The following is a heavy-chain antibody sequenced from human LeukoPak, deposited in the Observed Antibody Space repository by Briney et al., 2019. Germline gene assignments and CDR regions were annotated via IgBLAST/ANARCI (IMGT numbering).Heavy chain of an antibody. CDR2: ISAYNGNT. CDR1: GYTFTSYG. V-gene: IGHV1-18*01. Sequence: VASVKVSCKASGYTFTSYGISWVRQAPGQGLEWMGWISAYNGNTNYAQKLQGRVTMTTDTSTSTAYMELRSLRSDDTAVYYCARDGSHRYSSGLIDYWGQGTLVTVSS. J-gene: IGHJ4*02. CDR3: ARDGSHRYSSGLIDY. D-gene: IGHD6-19*01.